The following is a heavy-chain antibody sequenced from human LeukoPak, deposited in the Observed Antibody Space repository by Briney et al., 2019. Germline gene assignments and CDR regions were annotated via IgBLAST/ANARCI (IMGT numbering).Heavy chain of an antibody. D-gene: IGHD3-22*01. CDR1: GDSVSSNSAA. CDR3: ARADYYDSSGYYYGGIHDAFDI. J-gene: IGHJ3*02. V-gene: IGHV6-1*01. CDR2: TYYRSKWYN. Sequence: SQTLSLTCAISGDSVSSNSAAWNWIRQSPSRGLEWLGRTYYRSKWYNDYAVSVKSRITINPDTSKNQFSLQLNSVTPEDTAVYYCARADYYDSSGYYYGGIHDAFDIWAKGQWSPSLQ.